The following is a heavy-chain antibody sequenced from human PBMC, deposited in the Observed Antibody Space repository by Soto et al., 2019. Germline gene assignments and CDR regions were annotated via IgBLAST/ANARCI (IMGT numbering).Heavy chain of an antibody. J-gene: IGHJ4*02. CDR2: IYYSGST. V-gene: IGHV4-39*01. D-gene: IGHD3-10*01. CDR3: ARHRWGSGSYLGLIDY. CDR1: GGSISSGAYY. Sequence: SETLSLTCTVSGGSISSGAYYWGWIRQPPGKGREGSGSIYYSGSTYYKPSLKSRGIISGDTAKNQFSLTLSSVTAAATAVYSCARHRWGSGSYLGLIDYWGQGTLVTVSS.